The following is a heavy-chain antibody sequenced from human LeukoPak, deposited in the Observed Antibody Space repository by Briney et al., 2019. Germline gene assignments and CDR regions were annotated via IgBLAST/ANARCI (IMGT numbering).Heavy chain of an antibody. D-gene: IGHD3-22*01. CDR1: GFTVSSNY. J-gene: IGHJ4*02. CDR2: IYSGGST. Sequence: GGSLRLSCAASGFTVSSNYMSWVRQAPGKGLEWVSVIYSGGSTYYADSVKGRFTISRDNSKNTLYLQMNSLRAEDTAVYYCARTHYYDSSGRDYWGQGTLVTVSS. CDR3: ARTHYYDSSGRDY. V-gene: IGHV3-53*01.